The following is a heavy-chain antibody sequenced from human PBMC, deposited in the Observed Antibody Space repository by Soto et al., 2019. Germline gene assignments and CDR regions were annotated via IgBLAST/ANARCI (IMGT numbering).Heavy chain of an antibody. J-gene: IGHJ5*02. CDR2: IIPSFGTA. CDR1: GGPFSSYA. V-gene: IGHV1-69*13. D-gene: IGHD3-22*01. Sequence: SVKVSCKASGGPFSSYAISWVRQAPGQGIEWMGGIIPSFGTANYAQKFQGRVTITANESTSTAYMELSSLRSEDTAVYYCARDRPITMIPDNWFEPWGQGTLVTVSS. CDR3: ARDRPITMIPDNWFEP.